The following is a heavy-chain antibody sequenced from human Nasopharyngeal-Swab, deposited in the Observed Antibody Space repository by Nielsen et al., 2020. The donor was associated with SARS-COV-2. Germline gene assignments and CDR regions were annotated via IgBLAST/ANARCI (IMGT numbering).Heavy chain of an antibody. Sequence: SETLSLTCTVSGGSVSTGSYYWTWIRQPPGKGLEWIGYIYNNGSTKYNPSLKSRVTISVDTSKNQFSLKLSSVTAADTAVYYCARGASIAVAGILLPYYYYYMDVWGKGTTVTVSS. CDR3: ARGASIAVAGILLPYYYYYMDV. CDR1: GGSVSTGSYY. V-gene: IGHV4-61*01. J-gene: IGHJ6*03. D-gene: IGHD6-19*01. CDR2: IYNNGST.